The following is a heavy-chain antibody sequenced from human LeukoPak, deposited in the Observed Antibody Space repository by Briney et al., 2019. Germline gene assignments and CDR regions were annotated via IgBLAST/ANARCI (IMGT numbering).Heavy chain of an antibody. D-gene: IGHD3-3*01. V-gene: IGHV4-4*09. J-gene: IGHJ5*02. CDR1: GGSISSYY. Sequence: SETLSLTCTVSGGSISSYYWSWIRQPPGKGLEWIGYIYTSGSTNYNPSLKSRVTISVDTSKNQFSLKLSSVTATDTAAYYCARHVWSGYYDRNWFDPWGQGTLVTVSS. CDR3: ARHVWSGYYDRNWFDP. CDR2: IYTSGST.